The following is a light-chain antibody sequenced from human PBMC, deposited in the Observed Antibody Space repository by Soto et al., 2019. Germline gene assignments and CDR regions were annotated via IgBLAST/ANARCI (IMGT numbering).Light chain of an antibody. V-gene: IGLV2-14*03. CDR3: GSYTTSSNYV. CDR2: DVS. CDR1: SSDVGAYNF. Sequence: QSVLTQPAPESGPPGQSITISCLGTSSDVGAYNFVSWDQQRPDKAPKLMIFDVSNRASGVSNRFSGSTSGNTASLTISGLQSEDEAEYYCGSYTTSSNYVFGTGTKVTVL. J-gene: IGLJ1*01.